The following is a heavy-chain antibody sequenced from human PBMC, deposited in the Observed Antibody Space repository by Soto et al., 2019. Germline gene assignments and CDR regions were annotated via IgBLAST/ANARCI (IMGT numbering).Heavy chain of an antibody. Sequence: QVQLVQSGAEVKKPGASVKVSCKASGYTFTSYGISWVRQAPGQGLEWMGWISGYNGYTNTAQKLQGRVTMTRDTSTSTAYMELRSRRSDDTAVYYCARDPHNWNDGFDYWGQGTLVTVSS. D-gene: IGHD1-20*01. CDR3: ARDPHNWNDGFDY. V-gene: IGHV1-18*01. J-gene: IGHJ4*02. CDR2: ISGYNGYT. CDR1: GYTFTSYG.